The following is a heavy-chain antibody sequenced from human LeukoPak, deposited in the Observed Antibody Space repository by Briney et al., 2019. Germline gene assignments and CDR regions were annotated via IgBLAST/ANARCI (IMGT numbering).Heavy chain of an antibody. D-gene: IGHD1-26*01. V-gene: IGHV3-30*03. CDR1: GFTFSSYG. Sequence: PGGSLRLSCAASGFTFSSYGMHWVRQAPGKGLEWVAVISYDGSNKYYADSVKGRFTISRDNSKNTLYLQMNSLRAEDTAVYYCARSKVVGAIHYYYGMDVWGQGTTVTVSS. CDR2: ISYDGSNK. CDR3: ARSKVVGAIHYYYGMDV. J-gene: IGHJ6*02.